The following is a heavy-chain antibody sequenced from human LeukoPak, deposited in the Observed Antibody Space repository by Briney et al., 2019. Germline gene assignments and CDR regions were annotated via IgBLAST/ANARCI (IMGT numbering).Heavy chain of an antibody. CDR1: GGTFSSYA. D-gene: IGHD6-13*01. V-gene: IGHV1-69*04. J-gene: IGHJ4*02. CDR3: ASASAAAGTIDY. Sequence: SVKVSCKASGGTFSSYAISWVRQAPGQGLEWMGRIIPILGIANYAQKFQGRVTITADKSTSTAYMELSSLRSEDTAVYYCASASAAAGTIDYWGQGTLVTVSS. CDR2: IIPILGIA.